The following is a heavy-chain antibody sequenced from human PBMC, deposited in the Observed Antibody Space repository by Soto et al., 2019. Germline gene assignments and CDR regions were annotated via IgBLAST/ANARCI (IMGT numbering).Heavy chain of an antibody. Sequence: EVQLLESGGGLVQPGGSLRLSCAASGFTFSSYAMSWVRQAPGKGLEWVSTISGSGGNAYYADSVKGRFSISRDNSKNTLRLQMNSLRADDTAVYYCAKDGASGSDPPYYYYGMDVWGQGATGTVSS. CDR2: ISGSGGNA. V-gene: IGHV3-23*01. CDR3: AKDGASGSDPPYYYYGMDV. CDR1: GFTFSSYA. D-gene: IGHD1-26*01. J-gene: IGHJ6*02.